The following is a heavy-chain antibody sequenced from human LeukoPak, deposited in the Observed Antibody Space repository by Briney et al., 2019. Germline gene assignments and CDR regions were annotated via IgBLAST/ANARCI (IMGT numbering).Heavy chain of an antibody. Sequence: PSEALSLTCSVSGGSISSSSSYWGWIRQPPGKGLEWIGSIYYSGSSFDNPALKSRVTISVDTSKNQFSLKLSSVTAADTAVYYCARHRSGWLQSSFDYWGQGTLVTVSS. CDR2: IYYSGSS. J-gene: IGHJ4*02. CDR3: ARHRSGWLQSSFDY. V-gene: IGHV4-39*01. CDR1: GGSISSSSSY. D-gene: IGHD5-24*01.